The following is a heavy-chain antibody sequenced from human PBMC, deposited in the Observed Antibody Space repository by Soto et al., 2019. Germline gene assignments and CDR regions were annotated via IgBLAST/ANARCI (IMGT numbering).Heavy chain of an antibody. CDR3: GILPDGSRSSPPGFDY. D-gene: IGHD3-10*01. CDR1: GVTFSSYA. J-gene: IGHJ4*02. Sequence: QVQLVQSGAEVKKPGSSVKVSCKASGVTFSSYAISWLRQAPGQGLEWMGGIIPIFGTANYAQKFQGRVTITGDESTSTGYMEPSSLGSEDTAVYYCGILPDGSRSSPPGFDYCGRGTLVTVYS. V-gene: IGHV1-69*01. CDR2: IIPIFGTA.